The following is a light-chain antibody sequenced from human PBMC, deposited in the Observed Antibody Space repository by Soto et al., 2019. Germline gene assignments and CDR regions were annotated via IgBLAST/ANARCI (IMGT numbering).Light chain of an antibody. J-gene: IGKJ1*01. CDR3: QQSYSTSWT. V-gene: IGKV1-39*01. Sequence: DIQMTQSPSSVSATIGDSVTIXXRASQSISSYLNWYQQKPGKAPKLXIYAASSLQSGVPSRFSGSGSGTDFTLTISSLQPEDFATYYCQQSYSTSWTFGQGTKVDIK. CDR2: AAS. CDR1: QSISSY.